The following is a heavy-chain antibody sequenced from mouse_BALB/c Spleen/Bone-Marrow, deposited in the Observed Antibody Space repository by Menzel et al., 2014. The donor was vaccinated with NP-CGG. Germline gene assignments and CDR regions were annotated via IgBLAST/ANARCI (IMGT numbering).Heavy chain of an antibody. Sequence: EVQLQQSGPSLVKPSQTLPLTCSVTGDSITSGYWNWIRKFPGNKLEYMGYINYSGGTYYNPSLKSRISITRDTSKNQYYLQLNSVTTEDTATYYCVRDYYGPWGQGTTLTVSS. J-gene: IGHJ2*01. V-gene: IGHV3-8*02. D-gene: IGHD1-2*01. CDR2: INYSGGT. CDR3: VRDYYGP. CDR1: GDSITSGY.